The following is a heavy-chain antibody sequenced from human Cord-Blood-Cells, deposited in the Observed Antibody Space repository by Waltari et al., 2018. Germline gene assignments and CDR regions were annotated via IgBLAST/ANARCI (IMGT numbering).Heavy chain of an antibody. Sequence: QVQLVQSGAEVKKPGASVKVSCKASGYTFTGYYMHWVRQAPGQGLEWMGWIQPTSGGTNDAQKCQGRVTMTRDTSISTAYMELSRLRSDDTAVYYCAISSSSRQGDYWGQGTLVTVSS. J-gene: IGHJ4*02. D-gene: IGHD6-6*01. CDR2: IQPTSGGT. CDR3: AISSSSRQGDY. CDR1: GYTFTGYY. V-gene: IGHV1-2*02.